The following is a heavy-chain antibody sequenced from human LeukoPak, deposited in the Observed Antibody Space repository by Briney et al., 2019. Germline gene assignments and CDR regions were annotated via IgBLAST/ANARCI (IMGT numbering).Heavy chain of an antibody. CDR3: ARKTMVRGLDY. Sequence: GGSLRLSCAASGFTFSSYAMSWVRQAPGKGLEWVSSISSSSSYIYYADSVKGRFTISRDNAKNSLYLQMNSLRAEDTAVYYCARKTMVRGLDYWGQGTLVTVSS. CDR2: ISSSSSYI. CDR1: GFTFSSYA. D-gene: IGHD3-10*01. J-gene: IGHJ4*02. V-gene: IGHV3-21*01.